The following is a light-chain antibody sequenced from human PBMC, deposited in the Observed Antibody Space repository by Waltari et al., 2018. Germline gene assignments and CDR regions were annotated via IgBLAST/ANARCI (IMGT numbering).Light chain of an antibody. V-gene: IGLV2-14*03. CDR2: DVS. CDR1: SSDVGTYNY. CDR3: SSYISSSTLEL. J-gene: IGLJ2*01. Sequence: QSALTQPASVSGSPGQSITISCTGNSSDVGTYNYVSWYQQHPGKAPKLMIFDVSIRPSGVSNRFSGSKSGNTASLTISGLQAEDEADYYCSSYISSSTLELFGGGTSLTVL.